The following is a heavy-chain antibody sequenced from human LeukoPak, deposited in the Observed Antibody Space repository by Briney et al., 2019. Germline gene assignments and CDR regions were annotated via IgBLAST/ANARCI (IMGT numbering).Heavy chain of an antibody. CDR2: INPNSGGT. V-gene: IGHV1-2*02. D-gene: IGHD2-2*01. CDR1: GYTFTGYY. CDR3: ARAVVPAAMMSFVY. J-gene: IGHJ4*02. Sequence: ASVKVSCKASGYTFTGYYMHWVRQAPGQGLEWMGWINPNSGGTNYAQKFQGRVTMTRDTSISTAYMELSRLRSDDTAVYYCARAVVPAAMMSFVYWGQGTLVTVSS.